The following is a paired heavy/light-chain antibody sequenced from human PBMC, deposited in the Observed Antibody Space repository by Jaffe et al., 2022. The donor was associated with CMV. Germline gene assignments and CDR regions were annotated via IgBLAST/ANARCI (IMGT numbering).Heavy chain of an antibody. J-gene: IGHJ6*03. CDR2: ISAYNGNT. D-gene: IGHD2-2*01. CDR3: ARAPGGPAAKGWGTYYYYYMDV. Sequence: QVQLVQSGAEVKKPGASVKVSCKASGYTFTSYGISWVRQAPGQGLEWMGWISAYNGNTNYAQKLQGRVTMTTDTSTSTAYMELRSLRSDDTAVYYCARAPGGPAAKGWGTYYYYYMDVWGKGTTVTVSS. V-gene: IGHV1-18*04. CDR1: GYTFTSYG.
Light chain of an antibody. Sequence: NFMLTQPHSVSESPGKTVTISCTRSSGSIASNYVQWYQQRPGSAPTTVIYEDNQRPSGVPDRFSGSIDSSSNSASLTISGLKTEDEADYYCQSYDSSNHGWVFGTGTKVTVL. CDR3: QSYDSSNHGWV. V-gene: IGLV6-57*04. CDR1: SGSIASNY. CDR2: EDN. J-gene: IGLJ1*01.